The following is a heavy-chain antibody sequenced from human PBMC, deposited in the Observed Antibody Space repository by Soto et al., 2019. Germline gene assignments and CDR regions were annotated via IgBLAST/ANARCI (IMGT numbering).Heavy chain of an antibody. J-gene: IGHJ6*03. Sequence: SVKVSCKASGGTFSSYTISWVRQAPGQGLEWMGRIIPILGIANYAQKFQGRVTITADKSTSTAYMELSSLRSEDTAVYYCARDYSSTSSIDYYYYMDVWGKGXTVTVSS. CDR1: GGTFSSYT. V-gene: IGHV1-69*04. D-gene: IGHD6-6*01. CDR3: ARDYSSTSSIDYYYYMDV. CDR2: IIPILGIA.